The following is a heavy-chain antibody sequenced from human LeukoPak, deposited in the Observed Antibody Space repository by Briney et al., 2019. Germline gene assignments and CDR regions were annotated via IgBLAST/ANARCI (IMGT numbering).Heavy chain of an antibody. D-gene: IGHD3-10*01. Sequence: SETLSLTCTVSGGSISSSSYYWGWIRQPPGKGLEWIGSIYYSGSTYYNPSLKSRVTISVDTSKNQFSLKLSSVTAADTAVYYCARSAIYGSGKLFDYWGQGALVTVSS. J-gene: IGHJ4*02. CDR1: GGSISSSSYY. CDR2: IYYSGST. V-gene: IGHV4-39*07. CDR3: ARSAIYGSGKLFDY.